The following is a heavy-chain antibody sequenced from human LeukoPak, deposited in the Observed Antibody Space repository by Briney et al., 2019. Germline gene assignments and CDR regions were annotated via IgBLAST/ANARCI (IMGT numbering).Heavy chain of an antibody. CDR2: INPSGGST. Sequence: ASVKVSCKASGYTFTSYYMHWVRQAPGQGLEWRGRINPSGGSTSYAQKFQGRVTMTRDTSTSTVYMELSSLRSEDTAVYYCARGRYGYGSGAPRPDYWGQGTLVTVSS. CDR3: ARGRYGYGSGAPRPDY. D-gene: IGHD3-10*01. J-gene: IGHJ4*02. CDR1: GYTFTSYY. V-gene: IGHV1-46*01.